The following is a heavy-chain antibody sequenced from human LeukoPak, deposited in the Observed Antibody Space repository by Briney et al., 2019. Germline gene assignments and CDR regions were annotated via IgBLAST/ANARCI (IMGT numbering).Heavy chain of an antibody. CDR1: GGTFSSYA. V-gene: IGHV1-69*04. CDR2: IIPILGIA. D-gene: IGHD3-22*01. CDR3: ARVVYDSSGPLYYFDY. Sequence: SVTVSCKASGGTFSSYAISWVRQAPGQGLEWMGRIIPILGIANYAQKFQGRVTITADKSTSTAYMELSSLRSEDTAVYYCARVVYDSSGPLYYFDYWGQGTLVTVSS. J-gene: IGHJ4*02.